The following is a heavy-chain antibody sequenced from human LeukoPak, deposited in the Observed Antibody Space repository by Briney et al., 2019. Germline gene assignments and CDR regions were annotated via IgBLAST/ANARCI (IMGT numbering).Heavy chain of an antibody. CDR1: GYTFTSYA. CDR3: ARRYDSSGRSYFDY. CDR2: INTNTGNP. V-gene: IGHV7-4-1*02. D-gene: IGHD3-22*01. J-gene: IGHJ4*02. Sequence: ASVKVSCKASGYTFTSYAVNWVRQAPGQGLEWMGWINTNTGNPTYAQGFTGRFVFSLDTSVSTAYLQISSLKAEDTAVYYCARRYDSSGRSYFDYWGRGTLVTVSS.